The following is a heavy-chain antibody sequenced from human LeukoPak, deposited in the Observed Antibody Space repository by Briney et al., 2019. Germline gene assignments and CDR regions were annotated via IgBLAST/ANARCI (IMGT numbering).Heavy chain of an antibody. CDR3: ARDYKYAFDN. Sequence: PGGSLRLSCAASGFRFSDYSMTWVRQAPGKGLEWISYIGIDSGNTHYADSVKGRFTISGDKAKNSLYLQMHSLRVEDTAVYYCARDYKYAFDNWGQGTLVTVSS. CDR2: IGIDSGNT. J-gene: IGHJ4*02. D-gene: IGHD5-24*01. V-gene: IGHV3-48*01. CDR1: GFRFSDYS.